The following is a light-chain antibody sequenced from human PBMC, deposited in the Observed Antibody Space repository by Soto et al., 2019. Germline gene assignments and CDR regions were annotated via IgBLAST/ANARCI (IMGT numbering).Light chain of an antibody. CDR1: EGISSW. V-gene: IGKV1-12*01. CDR2: SAS. Sequence: IQMNQSPSAVSASVGDRVTITCRASEGISSWLAWYKQKTGKAPKLLIYSASSLQSGVPTRFSGSGSGTDFTLTISSLQPEDFATYYCQHANNYPPTFGGGTKVYIK. CDR3: QHANNYPPT. J-gene: IGKJ4*01.